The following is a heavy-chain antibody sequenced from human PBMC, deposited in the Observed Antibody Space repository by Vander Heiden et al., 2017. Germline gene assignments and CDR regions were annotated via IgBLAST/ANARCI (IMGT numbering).Heavy chain of an antibody. CDR1: GGTFSSYA. CDR3: ARSTTQSRSYENYGMDV. J-gene: IGHJ6*02. D-gene: IGHD4-17*01. V-gene: IGHV1-69*01. Sequence: QVQLVQSGAEVKKPGSAVKVSCKASGGTFSSYAISWVRQAPGQGLEWMGGIIPIFGTANYAQKFQGRVTITADESTSTAYMELSSLRSEDTAVYYCARSTTQSRSYENYGMDVWGQGTTVTVSS. CDR2: IIPIFGTA.